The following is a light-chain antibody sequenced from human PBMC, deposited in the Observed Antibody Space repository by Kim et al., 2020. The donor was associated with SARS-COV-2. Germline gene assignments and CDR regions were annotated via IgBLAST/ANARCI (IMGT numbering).Light chain of an antibody. CDR1: SLRNYY. CDR2: GKS. Sequence: AVGQTVRITCQGDSLRNYYASWYQQKPGQAPVVVIYGKSNRLSGIPGRFSGSNSGNTASLTITRAQAEDEADYYCHSRDSNTNHLVFGGRTQLTVL. V-gene: IGLV3-19*01. J-gene: IGLJ2*01. CDR3: HSRDSNTNHLV.